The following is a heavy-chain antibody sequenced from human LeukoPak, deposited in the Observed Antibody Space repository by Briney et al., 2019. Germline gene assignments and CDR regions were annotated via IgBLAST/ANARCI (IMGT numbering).Heavy chain of an antibody. CDR3: AKEGRVYYDSSGFLDY. CDR2: VSYDGRNE. V-gene: IGHV3-30*04. D-gene: IGHD3-22*01. J-gene: IGHJ4*02. Sequence: GGSLRLSCAASGFIFSDYAMHWVRQAPGKGLEWVALVSYDGRNENYADSMKGRFTISRDTSKSTLYLQMNSLRGEDTAVYYCAKEGRVYYDSSGFLDYWGQGTLVTVSS. CDR1: GFIFSDYA.